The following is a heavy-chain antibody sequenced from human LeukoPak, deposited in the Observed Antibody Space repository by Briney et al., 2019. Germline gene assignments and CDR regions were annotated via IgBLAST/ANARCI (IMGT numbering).Heavy chain of an antibody. CDR2: IIPMSDTA. CDR1: GYTFTSYP. V-gene: IGHV1-69*06. D-gene: IGHD3-16*01. CDR3: AREDDTARYMGDDAFDI. Sequence: ASVKASCKASGYTFTSYPMNWVRQAPGQGLEWMGGIIPMSDTANYPQKFRGRLTITADIPTSTVYMELSSLRSEDTAVYYCAREDDTARYMGDDAFDIWGQGTMVTVSS. J-gene: IGHJ3*02.